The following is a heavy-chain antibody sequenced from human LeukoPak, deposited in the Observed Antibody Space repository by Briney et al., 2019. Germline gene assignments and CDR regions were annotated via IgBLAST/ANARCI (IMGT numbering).Heavy chain of an antibody. CDR1: GFTVSNNY. V-gene: IGHV3-53*01. J-gene: IGHJ4*02. Sequence: GGSLRLSCAASGFTVSNNYMSWVRQAPGKGLGWVSVIYSGGNTYYIDSVKGRFTISRDNSKNTVYLQMNSLRVEDTAVYYCVRDSSKFGLWGQGTLVTVSS. D-gene: IGHD3-10*01. CDR2: IYSGGNT. CDR3: VRDSSKFGL.